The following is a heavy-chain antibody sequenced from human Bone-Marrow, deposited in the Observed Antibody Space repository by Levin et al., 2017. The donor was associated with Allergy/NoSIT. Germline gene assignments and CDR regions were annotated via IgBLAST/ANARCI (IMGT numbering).Heavy chain of an antibody. D-gene: IGHD2-2*01. CDR1: GFSLDTSVMR. CDR2: IDGDDDK. Sequence: TLSLTCTFSGFSLDTSVMRLSWIRQPPGKALEWLARIDGDDDKLYSTSLRTRLAISKDTSKNQVVLRMTNMDPADTGTYYCALGKYQLDYWGQGTLVTVSS. J-gene: IGHJ4*02. V-gene: IGHV2-70*04. CDR3: ALGKYQLDY.